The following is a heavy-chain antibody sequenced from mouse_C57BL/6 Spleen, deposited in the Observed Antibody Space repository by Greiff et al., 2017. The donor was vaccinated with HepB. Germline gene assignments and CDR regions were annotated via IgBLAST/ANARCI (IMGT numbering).Heavy chain of an antibody. V-gene: IGHV1-18*01. J-gene: IGHJ4*01. Sequence: VQLQQSGPELVKPGASVKIPCKASGYTFTDYNMDWVKQSHGKSLEWIGDINPNNGGTIYNQKFKGKATLTVDKSSSTAYMELRSLTSEDTAVYYCARAHSTLYAMHYWGQGTSVTVSS. D-gene: IGHD2-5*01. CDR3: ARAHSTLYAMHY. CDR1: GYTFTDYN. CDR2: INPNNGGT.